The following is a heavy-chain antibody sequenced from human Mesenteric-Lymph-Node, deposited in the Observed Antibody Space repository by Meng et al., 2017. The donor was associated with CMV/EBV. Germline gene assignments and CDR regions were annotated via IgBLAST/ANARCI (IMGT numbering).Heavy chain of an antibody. J-gene: IGHJ4*02. Sequence: AVSGGSISGSGYSWGGIRKTPGKGLKWIEYIYHSGSTYYNPSLKSRVTISVDRSKNQFSLKLSSVTAADTAVYYCARGDLTTVIDYWGQGTLVTVSS. CDR2: IYHSGST. D-gene: IGHD4-17*01. CDR1: GGSISGSGYS. CDR3: ARGDLTTVIDY. V-gene: IGHV4-30-2*01.